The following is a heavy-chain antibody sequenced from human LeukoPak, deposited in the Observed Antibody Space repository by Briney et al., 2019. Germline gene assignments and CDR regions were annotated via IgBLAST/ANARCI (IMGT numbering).Heavy chain of an antibody. Sequence: ASVKVSCKASGYTFTSYAMNWVRQAPGQGLEWMGWINTITGNPTYAQGFTGRFVFSLDTSVSTAYLQISSLKAEDTAVYYCARDSQGLYCGGDCYNLNWFDPRGQGTLVTVSS. CDR3: ARDSQGLYCGGDCYNLNWFDP. CDR2: INTITGNP. V-gene: IGHV7-4-1*02. D-gene: IGHD2-21*02. J-gene: IGHJ5*02. CDR1: GYTFTSYA.